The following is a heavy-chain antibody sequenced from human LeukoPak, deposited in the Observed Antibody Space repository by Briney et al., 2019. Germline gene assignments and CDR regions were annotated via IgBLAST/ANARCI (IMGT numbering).Heavy chain of an antibody. J-gene: IGHJ4*02. CDR1: EFAFSNVW. D-gene: IGHD3-3*01. CDR3: TYEGFDY. CDR2: VKTTTDGGTA. V-gene: IGHV3-15*01. Sequence: GGSLRLSCTASEFAFSNVWMSWVRQSPGKGLECVGRVKTTTDGGTAEYAAPVKGRFTISRDDSKNTMYLQMNSLKIEDTGVYYCTYEGFDYWGQGTLVTVSS.